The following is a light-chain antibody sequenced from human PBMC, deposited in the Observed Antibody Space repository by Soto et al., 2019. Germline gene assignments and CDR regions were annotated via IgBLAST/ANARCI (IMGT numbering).Light chain of an antibody. CDR2: AAS. Sequence: EIVLTQSPGTLSLSPGERATLSCRASQSVSSRSLAWFQQKPGQAPRLLIYAASSRATGIPDRFSGSGFGTDFTLTISRLEPEDFGVYCCQQYGSSPWTFGQGTKVEIK. CDR3: QQYGSSPWT. CDR1: QSVSSRS. V-gene: IGKV3-20*01. J-gene: IGKJ1*01.